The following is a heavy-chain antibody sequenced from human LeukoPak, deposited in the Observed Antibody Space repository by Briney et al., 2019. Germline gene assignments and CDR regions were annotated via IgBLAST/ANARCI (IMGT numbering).Heavy chain of an antibody. CDR3: ARRAAAGTLAVGWFDP. Sequence: PSETLSLTCTVSGGSISSYYWNWIRQPPGKGVEWIGYIYYSGVTNYNPSLKSRVTISVDTSKSQFSLKLSSVTAADTAVYYCARRAAAGTLAVGWFDPWGQGTLVTVSS. D-gene: IGHD6-13*01. CDR1: GGSISSYY. J-gene: IGHJ5*02. CDR2: IYYSGVT. V-gene: IGHV4-59*01.